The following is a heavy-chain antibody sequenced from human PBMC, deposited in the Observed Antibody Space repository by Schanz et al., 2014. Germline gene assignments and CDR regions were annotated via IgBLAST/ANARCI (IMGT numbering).Heavy chain of an antibody. V-gene: IGHV1-46*03. J-gene: IGHJ4*02. CDR3: ARDGEAAAGCDY. CDR2: INPSVGNT. Sequence: QVQLVQSGAEVKKPGVSVKVSCKASGYTFTTYYIHWFRQAPGQGLEWMGLINPSVGNTNYAQKCRGRVTMTRDTSTSTVYMELSSLRSEDTAVYYCARDGEAAAGCDYWGQGTLVTVSS. CDR1: GYTFTTYY. D-gene: IGHD6-13*01.